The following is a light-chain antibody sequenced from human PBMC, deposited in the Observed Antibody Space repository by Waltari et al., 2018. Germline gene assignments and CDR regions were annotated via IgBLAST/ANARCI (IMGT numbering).Light chain of an antibody. J-gene: IGKJ1*01. CDR2: DAS. CDR3: QQRSIWPRK. V-gene: IGKV3-11*01. CDR1: QTVSSF. Sequence: EIVLTQSPATLSLSPGERATLSCTASQTVSSFLAWYQQKPGQAPRLLIYDASDRATGIPARCSGSGSGTDFSLTISSLEPEGCAVYYCQQRSIWPRKFGQGTKVEIK.